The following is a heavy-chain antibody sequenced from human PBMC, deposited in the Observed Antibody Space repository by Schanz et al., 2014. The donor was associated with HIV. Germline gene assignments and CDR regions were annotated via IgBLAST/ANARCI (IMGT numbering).Heavy chain of an antibody. CDR2: ISSNSAYI. V-gene: IGHV3-21*01. D-gene: IGHD6-6*01. CDR3: AKDRSSSTYKYNGLDV. J-gene: IGHJ6*02. CDR1: GFTISSNY. Sequence: EVQLVETGGGLIQPGGSLRLSCAVSGFTISSNYMSWVRQAPGKGLEWVSSISSNSAYIYYADSLKGRFTISRDNANNSLYLQLNSLSAEDTAVYYCAKDRSSSTYKYNGLDVWGQGTTVTVSS.